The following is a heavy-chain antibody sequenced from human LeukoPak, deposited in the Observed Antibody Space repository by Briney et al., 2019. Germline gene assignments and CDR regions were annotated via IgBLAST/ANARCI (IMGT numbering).Heavy chain of an antibody. D-gene: IGHD2-2*01. CDR2: ISWNSGSI. CDR1: GFTFDDYA. CDR3: ATDMGGDIGYCSSTSCYAFDY. V-gene: IGHV3-9*01. J-gene: IGHJ4*02. Sequence: GGSLRLSCAASGFTFDDYAMHWVRQAPGKGLEWVSGISWNSGSIGYVDSVKGRFTISRDNAKNSLYLQMNSLRAEDTALYYCATDMGGDIGYCSSTSCYAFDYWGQGTLVTVSS.